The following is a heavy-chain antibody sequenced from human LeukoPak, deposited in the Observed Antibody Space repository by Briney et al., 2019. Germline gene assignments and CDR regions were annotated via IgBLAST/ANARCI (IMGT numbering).Heavy chain of an antibody. Sequence: SETLSLTCTVSGGSISSYYWSWIRQPAGKGLEWIGRIYTSGSTNYNPSLKSRVTMSVDKSKNQFSLKLSSVTAADTAVYYCARGYSSSWYSDYWGQGTLITVSS. D-gene: IGHD6-13*01. V-gene: IGHV4-4*07. J-gene: IGHJ4*02. CDR3: ARGYSSSWYSDY. CDR2: IYTSGST. CDR1: GGSISSYY.